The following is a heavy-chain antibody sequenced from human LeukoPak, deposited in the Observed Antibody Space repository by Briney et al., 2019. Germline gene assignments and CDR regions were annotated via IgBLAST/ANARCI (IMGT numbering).Heavy chain of an antibody. Sequence: KPGGSLRLSCAASGFTFSSYSMNWVRQAPGKGLEWVSSISSSSSYIYYADSVKGRFTISRDNAKNSLYLQMNSLRAEDTAVYYCAVGKDPDDAFDIWGQGTMVTVSS. CDR1: GFTFSSYS. D-gene: IGHD4-23*01. J-gene: IGHJ3*02. CDR2: ISSSSSYI. V-gene: IGHV3-21*01. CDR3: AVGKDPDDAFDI.